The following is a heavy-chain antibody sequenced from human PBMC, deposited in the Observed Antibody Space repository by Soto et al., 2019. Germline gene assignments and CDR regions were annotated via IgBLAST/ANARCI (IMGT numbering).Heavy chain of an antibody. V-gene: IGHV3-30*01. CDR1: GFTFKNFP. CDR2: VSFDGTNT. CDR3: LRDGRDCSCVRCGPPGWGFGLDV. J-gene: IGHJ6*02. D-gene: IGHD2-21*01. Sequence: QVQLVESGGGVVQPGQSLRLSCEGSGFTFKNFPMFWVRQAPGNGLECVASVSFDGTNTFYADSLKGRFTVSRDNFKETMVLPMDRLRPEDTDVYFWLRDGRDCSCVRCGPPGWGFGLDVWGQGTAVTVSS.